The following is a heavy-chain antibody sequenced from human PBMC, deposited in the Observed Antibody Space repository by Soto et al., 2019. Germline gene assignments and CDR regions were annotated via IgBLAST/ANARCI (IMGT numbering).Heavy chain of an antibody. CDR1: GGSVSSYY. CDR2: VYYSGST. V-gene: IGHV4-59*08. D-gene: IGHD3-3*01. J-gene: IGHJ4*02. Sequence: SETLSLTCTVFGGSVSSYYWSWIRQPPGERLEWIGYVYYSGSTNYNPSLKSRVTISVDTSKNQFSLKLNSVTAADTAVYYCARTNYDFWSGFGYWGQGTLVTVSS. CDR3: ARTNYDFWSGFGY.